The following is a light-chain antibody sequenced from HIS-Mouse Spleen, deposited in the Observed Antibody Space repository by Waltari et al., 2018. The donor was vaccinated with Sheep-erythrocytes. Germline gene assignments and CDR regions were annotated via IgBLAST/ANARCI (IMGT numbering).Light chain of an antibody. CDR2: DVS. Sequence: QSALTQPRSVSGSPGQSVTISCTGTSSDVGGYNYVSWYQQHPGKAPKVRIYDVSKRPSGVPDRCSGSESGNTASLTISGLQAEDEADYYCCSYAGIYNHVFATGTKVTVL. CDR1: SSDVGGYNY. J-gene: IGLJ1*01. CDR3: CSYAGIYNHV. V-gene: IGLV2-11*01.